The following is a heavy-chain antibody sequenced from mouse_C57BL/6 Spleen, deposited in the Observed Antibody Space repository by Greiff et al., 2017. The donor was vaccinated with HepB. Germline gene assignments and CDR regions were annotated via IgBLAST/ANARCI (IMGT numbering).Heavy chain of an antibody. CDR1: GFSLTSYG. Sequence: VKLKESGPGLVAPSQSLSITCTVSGFSLTSYGVHWVRQPPGKGLEWLVVIWSDGSTTYNSALKSRLSISKDNSKSQVFLKMNSLQTDDTAMYYCARHDDVDWYFDVWGTGTTVTVSS. D-gene: IGHD2-12*01. J-gene: IGHJ1*03. V-gene: IGHV2-6-1*01. CDR3: ARHDDVDWYFDV. CDR2: IWSDGST.